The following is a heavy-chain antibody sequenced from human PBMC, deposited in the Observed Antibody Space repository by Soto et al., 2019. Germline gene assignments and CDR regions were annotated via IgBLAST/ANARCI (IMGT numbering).Heavy chain of an antibody. D-gene: IGHD6-13*01. J-gene: IGHJ5*02. CDR1: GYTFTSYD. CDR3: ARWEDIDYSSSWYKWFDP. Sequence: ASVKVSCKASGYTFTSYDINWVRQATGQGLEWMGWMNPNSGNTGYAQKFQGRLTMTRSTSISKAYMELSSLRSEDTAVYYCARWEDIDYSSSWYKWFDPWGQGTLVTVSS. V-gene: IGHV1-8*01. CDR2: MNPNSGNT.